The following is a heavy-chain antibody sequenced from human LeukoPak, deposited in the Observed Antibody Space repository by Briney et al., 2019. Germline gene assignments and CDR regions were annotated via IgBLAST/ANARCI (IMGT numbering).Heavy chain of an antibody. J-gene: IGHJ3*02. V-gene: IGHV3-73*01. Sequence: PGGSLRLSCAASGFTLSGSAMHWVRQASGKGLEWVGRIRTKANSYATAYAASVKGRFTISRDDSKNTAYLQMNSLKTEDTAVYYCTRLGTYYYDSSGPDDAFDIWGQGTMVTVSS. CDR2: IRTKANSYAT. D-gene: IGHD3-22*01. CDR3: TRLGTYYYDSSGPDDAFDI. CDR1: GFTLSGSA.